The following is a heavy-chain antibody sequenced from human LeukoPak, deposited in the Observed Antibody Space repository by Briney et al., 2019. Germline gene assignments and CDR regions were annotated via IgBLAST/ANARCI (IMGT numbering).Heavy chain of an antibody. J-gene: IGHJ4*02. V-gene: IGHV1-69*05. CDR2: IIPIFGTA. D-gene: IGHD6-13*01. CDR3: ASDQPNYSSSWYGVYDY. CDR1: GGTFSSYA. Sequence: GASVKVSCKASGGTFSSYAISWVRQAPGQGLEWMGGIIPIFGTANYAQKFQGRVTITTDESTSTAYMELSSLRSEDTAVYYCASDQPNYSSSWYGVYDYWGQGTLVTVSS.